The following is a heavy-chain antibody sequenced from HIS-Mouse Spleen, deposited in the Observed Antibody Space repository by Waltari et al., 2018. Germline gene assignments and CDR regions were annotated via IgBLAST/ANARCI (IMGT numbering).Heavy chain of an antibody. Sequence: QLQLQESGPGLVKPSETLSLTCTVSGGSISSSSYYWGWIRQPPGKGLEWIGSIDYSGSTFYNPSLKMRVTISVDTSKNQFSLKLSSVTAADTAVYYCARHGLAAAGSAFDIWGQGTMVTVSS. D-gene: IGHD6-13*01. J-gene: IGHJ3*02. V-gene: IGHV4-39*01. CDR1: GGSISSSSYY. CDR3: ARHGLAAAGSAFDI. CDR2: IDYSGST.